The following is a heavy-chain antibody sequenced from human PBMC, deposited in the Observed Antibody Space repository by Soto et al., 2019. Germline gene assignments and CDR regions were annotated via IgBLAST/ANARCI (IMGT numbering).Heavy chain of an antibody. CDR2: ISSGGSTL. D-gene: IGHD6-25*01. V-gene: IGHV3-11*01. CDR1: GFTFSDCY. J-gene: IGHJ4*02. CDR3: ARVRPRRIDY. Sequence: GGSLRLSCAASGFTFSDCYMSWIRQAPGKGLEWVSYISSGGSTLSYADSVKGRFTISRDNAKNSLYLQMNSLRAEDTAVYYCARVRPRRIDYWGQGTLVTVSS.